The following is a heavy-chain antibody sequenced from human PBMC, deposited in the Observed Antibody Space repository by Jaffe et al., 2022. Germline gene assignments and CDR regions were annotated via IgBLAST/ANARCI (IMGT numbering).Heavy chain of an antibody. CDR3: ARTPYRYYYYYYMDV. V-gene: IGHV4-34*01. J-gene: IGHJ6*03. D-gene: IGHD2-2*02. CDR1: GGSFSGYY. Sequence: QVQLQQWGAGLLKPSETLSLTCAVYGGSFSGYYWSWIRQPPGKGLEWIGEINHSGSTNYNPSLKSRVTISVDTSKNQFSLKLSSVTAADTAVYYCARTPYRYYYYYYMDVWGKGTTVTVSS. CDR2: INHSGST.